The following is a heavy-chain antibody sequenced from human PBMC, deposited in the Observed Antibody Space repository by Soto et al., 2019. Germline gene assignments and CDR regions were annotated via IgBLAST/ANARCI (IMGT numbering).Heavy chain of an antibody. CDR2: INAGNGNT. J-gene: IGHJ6*02. D-gene: IGHD4-17*01. CDR1: GYTFTSYA. Sequence: QVQLVQSGAEVKKPGASVKVSCKASGYTFTSYAMHWVRQAPGQRLEWMGWINAGNGNTKYSQKFQGRVTITRDTSASKAYMELSSLRSEDTAVYYCARVGDYYYGMDVWGQGTTVTVSS. V-gene: IGHV1-3*01. CDR3: ARVGDYYYGMDV.